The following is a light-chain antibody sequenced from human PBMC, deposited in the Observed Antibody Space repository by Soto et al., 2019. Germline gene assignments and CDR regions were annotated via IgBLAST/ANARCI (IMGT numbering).Light chain of an antibody. CDR3: SSYTSGSTLV. Sequence: QSVLTQPASVSGSPGQSITISCTGTSSDVGGYNYVSWYQQYPGKAPQLMIYDVSNRPSGVSNRFSGSKSGNTASLTISGLQAEDEADYYCSSYTSGSTLVFGGGTKVTVL. CDR1: SSDVGGYNY. V-gene: IGLV2-14*01. J-gene: IGLJ2*01. CDR2: DVS.